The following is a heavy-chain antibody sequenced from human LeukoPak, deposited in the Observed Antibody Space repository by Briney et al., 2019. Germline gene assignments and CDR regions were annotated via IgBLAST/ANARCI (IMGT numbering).Heavy chain of an antibody. CDR2: IQYSGST. CDR1: GGSISSYY. J-gene: IGHJ6*03. CDR3: ARVSWFPGTSYYYMDV. V-gene: IGHV4-59*01. Sequence: SETLSLTCTVSGGSISSYYWSWIRQPPGKGLEWIGYIQYSGSTNYNPSLKSRVTISVDTSKNQFSLKLSSVTAADTAVYYCARVSWFPGTSYYYMDVWGKGTTVTVSS. D-gene: IGHD1-1*01.